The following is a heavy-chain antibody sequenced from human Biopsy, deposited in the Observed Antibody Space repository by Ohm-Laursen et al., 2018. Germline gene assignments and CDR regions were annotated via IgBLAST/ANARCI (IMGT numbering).Heavy chain of an antibody. J-gene: IGHJ3*01. V-gene: IGHV3-9*01. Sequence: SLRLSCAASGFRFDDYAMHWVRQVPGKGLEWVSGISWNGGTIGYADSVKGRFTISRDDAKNSLHLQMDSLRPEDTALYYCAKACCSGSYYDGFDVWGQGTVVTISS. CDR1: GFRFDDYA. CDR2: ISWNGGTI. D-gene: IGHD1-26*01. CDR3: AKACCSGSYYDGFDV.